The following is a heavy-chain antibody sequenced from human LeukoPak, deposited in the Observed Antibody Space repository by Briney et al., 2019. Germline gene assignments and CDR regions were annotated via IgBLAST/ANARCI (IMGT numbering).Heavy chain of an antibody. Sequence: GGSLRLSCAASGFTFSSYAMHWVRQAPGEGLEWVAVISYDGSNKYYADSVKGRFTISRDNSKNTLYLQMNSLRAEDTAVYYCARALPRYCSGGSCDRTIDYWGQGTLVTVSS. CDR3: ARALPRYCSGGSCDRTIDY. D-gene: IGHD2-15*01. J-gene: IGHJ4*02. CDR2: ISYDGSNK. CDR1: GFTFSSYA. V-gene: IGHV3-30*04.